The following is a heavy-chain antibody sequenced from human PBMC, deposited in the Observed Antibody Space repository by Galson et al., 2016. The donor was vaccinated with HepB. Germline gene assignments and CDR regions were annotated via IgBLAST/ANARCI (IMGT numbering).Heavy chain of an antibody. D-gene: IGHD2-2*01. CDR3: ARDSWDIVVVSPAMFTFDI. J-gene: IGHJ3*02. CDR1: AFTFSSYD. CDR2: IKQDGSEK. Sequence: ALRLSCSSSAFTFSSYDLSGVRQAPGKGLVWVVNIKQDGSEKYYLDSVKGRFTISRDNAKNSLSLQMNSLRVEDTAVYYCARDSWDIVVVSPAMFTFDIWGQGTMVTVSS. V-gene: IGHV3-7*01.